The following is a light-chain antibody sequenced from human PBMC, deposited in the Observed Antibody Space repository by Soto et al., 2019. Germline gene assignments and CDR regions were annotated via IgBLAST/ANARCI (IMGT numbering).Light chain of an antibody. V-gene: IGKV3-20*01. CDR3: QHYGNSPFT. CDR1: QSVNSRY. Sequence: EYLLTQSPGTLSLSPGERATLSCRASQSVNSRYLAWYQQKPGQAPRLFIYGASNRATGIPDRFSGSGSGTDFTLTISRLEPEDFAVYYCQHYGNSPFTFGPGTKVEIK. J-gene: IGKJ3*01. CDR2: GAS.